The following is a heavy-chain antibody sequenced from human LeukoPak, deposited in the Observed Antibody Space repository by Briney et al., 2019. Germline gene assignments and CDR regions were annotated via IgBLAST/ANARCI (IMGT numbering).Heavy chain of an antibody. J-gene: IGHJ4*02. CDR1: GYTFTGYY. CDR3: AREHRYGDLDY. V-gene: IGHV1-3*03. CDR2: INAGNGNT. D-gene: IGHD4-17*01. Sequence: ASVKVSCKASGYTFTGYYMHWVRQAPGQRLEWMGWINAGNGNTKYSQEFQGRVTITRDTSASTAYMELSSLRSEDTAVYYCAREHRYGDLDYWGQGTLVTVSS.